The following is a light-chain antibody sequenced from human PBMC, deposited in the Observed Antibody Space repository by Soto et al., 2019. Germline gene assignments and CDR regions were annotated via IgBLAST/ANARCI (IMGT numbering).Light chain of an antibody. CDR2: EVT. V-gene: IGLV2-8*01. CDR3: SSYAGSSTWV. CDR1: SSDIGADNF. Sequence: QSAPTQPPSASGSPGQSATITCTGSSSDIGADNFVSWYQQYPGKAPKLIIYEVTKRPSGVLDRFSGYKSGNPASQTVSGLRTEDEADYYCSSYAGSSTWVFGGGTQLTV. J-gene: IGLJ2*01.